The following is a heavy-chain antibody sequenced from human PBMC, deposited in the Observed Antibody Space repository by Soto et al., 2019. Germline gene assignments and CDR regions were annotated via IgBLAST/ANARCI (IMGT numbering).Heavy chain of an antibody. J-gene: IGHJ4*02. CDR1: GDSLSGYY. CDR3: ASHWWSSGYYLVFDS. V-gene: IGHV4-59*08. Sequence: QVQLRESGPGLVEPSETLSLTCTVSGDSLSGYYWSWIRQTPGKGLEWIGYIYFYDGTTNYNPSLKCRVSLSVDTSKRQFSLRLSSVTAADTAVYYCASHWWSSGYYLVFDSWGQGTLVTVSS. D-gene: IGHD6-19*01. CDR2: IYFYDGTT.